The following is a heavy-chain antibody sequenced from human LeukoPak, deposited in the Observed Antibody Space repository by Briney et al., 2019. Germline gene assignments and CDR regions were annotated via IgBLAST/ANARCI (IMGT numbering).Heavy chain of an antibody. V-gene: IGHV3-11*01. Sequence: PGGSLRLSCAASGFTFSDYYMSWIRQAPGKGLEWVSYISSSGSTIYYAGSVKGRFTISRDNAKNSLYLQMNSLRAEDTAVYYCARDSAYCGGDCYLDYWGQGTLVTVSS. CDR3: ARDSAYCGGDCYLDY. CDR1: GFTFSDYY. J-gene: IGHJ4*02. CDR2: ISSSGSTI. D-gene: IGHD2-21*01.